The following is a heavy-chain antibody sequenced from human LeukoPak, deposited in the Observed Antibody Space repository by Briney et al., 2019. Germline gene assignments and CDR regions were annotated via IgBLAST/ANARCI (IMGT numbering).Heavy chain of an antibody. J-gene: IGHJ5*02. Sequence: ASVKVSCKASGYTFTSYYMHWVRQALGQGLEWMGIINPSGGSTSYAQKFQGRVTMTRDMSTSTVYMELSSLRSEDTAVYYCARGVVGATEWLDPWGQGTLVTVSS. CDR1: GYTFTSYY. CDR3: ARGVVGATEWLDP. D-gene: IGHD1-26*01. V-gene: IGHV1-46*01. CDR2: INPSGGST.